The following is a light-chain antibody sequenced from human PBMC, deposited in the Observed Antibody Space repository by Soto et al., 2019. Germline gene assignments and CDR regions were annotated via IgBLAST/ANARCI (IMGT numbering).Light chain of an antibody. CDR2: DAS. J-gene: IGKJ4*01. Sequence: EFVLTQSPGTLSLSPGERATLSCRASQTVRNNYLAWYQQKPGQAPRLLIYDASNRATGIPDRFSGGGSGTDFTLTIGRLEPEDFAVYYCQQFSSYPLTFGGGTKVEIK. V-gene: IGKV3-20*01. CDR1: QTVRNNY. CDR3: QQFSSYPLT.